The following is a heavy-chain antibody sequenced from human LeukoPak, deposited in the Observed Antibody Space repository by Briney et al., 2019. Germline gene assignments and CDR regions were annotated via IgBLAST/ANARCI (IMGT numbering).Heavy chain of an antibody. J-gene: IGHJ6*02. V-gene: IGHV4-31*03. D-gene: IGHD6-19*01. CDR1: GGSISSGGYY. CDR3: ARGRKAVANTLYYYYYYGMDV. Sequence: SETLSLTCTVSGGSISSGGYYWSWIRQHPGKGLEWIGYIYYSGSTYYNPSLKSRVTISVDTSKNQFSLKLSSVTAADTAVYYCARGRKAVANTLYYYYYYGMDVWGQGTTVTVSS. CDR2: IYYSGST.